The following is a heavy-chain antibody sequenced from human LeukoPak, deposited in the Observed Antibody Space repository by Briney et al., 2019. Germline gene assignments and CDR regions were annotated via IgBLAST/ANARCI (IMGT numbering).Heavy chain of an antibody. V-gene: IGHV3-48*03. D-gene: IGHD3-10*01. CDR1: GFTFSSYE. Sequence: GGSLRLSCAASGFTFSSYEMNWVRQAPGKGLEWVSYISSSGSTIYYADSVKGRFTISRDNAKNSLYLQMNSLRAEDTAVFYCARDRGFGETIDYWGQGTLVTVSS. J-gene: IGHJ4*02. CDR3: ARDRGFGETIDY. CDR2: ISSSGSTI.